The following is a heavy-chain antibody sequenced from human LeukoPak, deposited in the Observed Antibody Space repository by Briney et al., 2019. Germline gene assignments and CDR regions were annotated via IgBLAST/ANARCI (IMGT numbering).Heavy chain of an antibody. J-gene: IGHJ1*01. Sequence: KTSETLSLTCTVSGGSISSSSYYWGWIRQPPGKGLEWIGSIYYSGSTYYNPSLKSRVTISVDTSKNQFSLKLSSVTAADTAVYYCARTVVTPSASYGQYFQHWGQGTLVTVSS. V-gene: IGHV4-39*07. CDR2: IYYSGST. D-gene: IGHD4-23*01. CDR3: ARTVVTPSASYGQYFQH. CDR1: GGSISSSSYY.